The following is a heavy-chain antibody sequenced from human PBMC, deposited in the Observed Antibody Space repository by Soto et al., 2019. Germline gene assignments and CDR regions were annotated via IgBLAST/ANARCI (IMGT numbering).Heavy chain of an antibody. J-gene: IGHJ6*03. CDR1: GFTFSNAW. V-gene: IGHV3-15*01. CDR2: IKSKTDGGTT. D-gene: IGHD3-10*01. Sequence: GGSLRLSCAASGFTFSNAWMSWVRQAPGKGLEWVGRIKSKTDGGTTDYAAPVKGRFTISRDDSKNTLYLQMNSLKTEDTAVYYCTTNRGKGSGSARMGYYYYMDVWGKGTTVTVSS. CDR3: TTNRGKGSGSARMGYYYYMDV.